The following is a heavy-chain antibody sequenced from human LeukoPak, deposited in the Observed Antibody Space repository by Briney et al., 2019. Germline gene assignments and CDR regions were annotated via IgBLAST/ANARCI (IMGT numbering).Heavy chain of an antibody. Sequence: GGSLRLSCVTSGFTFSTYAFHWVRQAPGEGLEWVSAISGSGGNTYYADSVKGRFTISRDNSKNTLYLQMNSLRAEDTAVYYCARARWDSSGQHNAFDIWGQGTMVTVSS. D-gene: IGHD3-22*01. J-gene: IGHJ3*02. CDR1: GFTFSTYA. V-gene: IGHV3-23*01. CDR2: ISGSGGNT. CDR3: ARARWDSSGQHNAFDI.